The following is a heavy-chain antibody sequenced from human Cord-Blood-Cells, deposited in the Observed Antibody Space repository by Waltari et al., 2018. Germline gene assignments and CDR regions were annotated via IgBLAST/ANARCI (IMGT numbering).Heavy chain of an antibody. CDR3: AREGIRGSYPQTPPWPLDY. D-gene: IGHD1-26*01. CDR2: IIPILGIA. J-gene: IGHJ4*02. Sequence: QVQLVQSGAEVKKPGSSVKVSCKASGGTFSSYAISWVRQAPGQGLEWMGGIIPILGIANHAQEFQGRVTITADESTSTAYMELSSLRSEDTAVYYCAREGIRGSYPQTPPWPLDYWGQGTLVTVSS. CDR1: GGTFSSYA. V-gene: IGHV1-69*04.